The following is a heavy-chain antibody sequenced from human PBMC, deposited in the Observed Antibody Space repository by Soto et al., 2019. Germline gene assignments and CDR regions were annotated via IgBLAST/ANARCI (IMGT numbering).Heavy chain of an antibody. V-gene: IGHV1-69*06. D-gene: IGHD5-18*01. CDR3: ARIPVDTAMINWFDP. CDR1: GGTFSSYA. J-gene: IGHJ5*02. Sequence: SVKVSCKASGGTFSSYAISWVRQAPGQGLEWMGGIIPIFGTANYSPSLKSRVTISVDMSKNQFYLKLTSVTAADTAVYHCARIPVDTAMINWFDPWGQGTLVTVSS. CDR2: IIPIFGTA.